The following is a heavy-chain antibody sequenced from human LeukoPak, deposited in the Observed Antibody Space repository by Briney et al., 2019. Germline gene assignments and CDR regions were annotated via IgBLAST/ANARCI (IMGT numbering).Heavy chain of an antibody. V-gene: IGHV4-34*01. CDR2: INHSGST. CDR1: GGSFSGYY. CDR3: ARGKGSGWTFDY. J-gene: IGHJ4*02. Sequence: SETLSLTCAVYGGSFSGYYWTWIRQPPGKGLEWIGEINHSGSTNYNPSLKSRVTISVDTSKNQFSLKLSYVAAADTAVYYCARGKGSGWTFDYWGQGTLVTVSS. D-gene: IGHD6-19*01.